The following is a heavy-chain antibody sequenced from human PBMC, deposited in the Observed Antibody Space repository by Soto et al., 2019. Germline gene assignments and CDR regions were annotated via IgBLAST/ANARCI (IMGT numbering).Heavy chain of an antibody. CDR3: ARGREEVTAMSYFDY. CDR1: GFTFSSYA. V-gene: IGHV3-30*04. CDR2: ISYDGSNK. J-gene: IGHJ4*02. D-gene: IGHD5-18*01. Sequence: GGSLRLSCAASGFTFSSYAMHWVRQAPGKGLEWVAVISYDGSNKYYADSVKGRFTISRDNSKNTLYLQMNSLRAEDTAVYYCARGREEVTAMSYFDYWGQGTLVTVSS.